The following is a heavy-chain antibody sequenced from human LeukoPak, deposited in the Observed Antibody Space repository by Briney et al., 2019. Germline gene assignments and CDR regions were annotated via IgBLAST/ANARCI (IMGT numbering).Heavy chain of an antibody. J-gene: IGHJ4*02. V-gene: IGHV3-66*01. CDR2: MYTLGNT. Sequence: GGSLRLSCAASGFTVSTNYMTWIRQAPGEGLEWVSVMYTLGNTNYPDSVRGRFTISRNNSKNTLYLQMNSLRAEDTAVYYCARDIYEYGSGSFSWGQGTLVTVSS. D-gene: IGHD3-10*01. CDR1: GFTVSTNY. CDR3: ARDIYEYGSGSFS.